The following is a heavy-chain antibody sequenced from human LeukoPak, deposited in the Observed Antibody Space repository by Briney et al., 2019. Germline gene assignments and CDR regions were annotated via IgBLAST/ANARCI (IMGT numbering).Heavy chain of an antibody. J-gene: IGHJ4*02. CDR1: GGSISSYY. D-gene: IGHD3-10*01. CDR2: IYYSGSA. V-gene: IGHV4-59*01. Sequence: SETLSLTCTVSGGSISSYYWSWIRQPPGKGLEWIGYIYYSGSANYSPSLKSRVTISVDTSKNQFSLKLSSVTAADTAVYYCARGAPEVLWFGELLYLDYWGQGTLVTVSS. CDR3: ARGAPEVLWFGELLYLDY.